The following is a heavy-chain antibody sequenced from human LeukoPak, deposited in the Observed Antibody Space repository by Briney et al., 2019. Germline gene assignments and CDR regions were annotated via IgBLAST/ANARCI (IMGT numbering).Heavy chain of an antibody. J-gene: IGHJ4*02. CDR1: GFTFSSYG. V-gene: IGHV3-30*18. D-gene: IGHD3-10*01. CDR3: AKDKLHGSARWGPDY. Sequence: GRSLRLSCAASGFTFSSYGMHWVRQAPGKGLEWEAVISYDGSNKYYADSVKGRFTISRDNSKNTLYLQMNSLRAEDTAVYYCAKDKLHGSARWGPDYWGQGTLVTVSS. CDR2: ISYDGSNK.